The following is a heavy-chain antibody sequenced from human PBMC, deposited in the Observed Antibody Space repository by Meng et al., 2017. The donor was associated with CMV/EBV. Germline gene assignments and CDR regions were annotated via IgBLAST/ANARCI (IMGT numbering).Heavy chain of an antibody. CDR1: GFTFSNFA. V-gene: IGHV3-21*01. J-gene: IGHJ6*02. Sequence: GESLKISCAASGFTFSNFAMNWVRQAPGKGLEWVSSISSSSSYIYYADSVKGRFTISRDNAKNSLYLQMNSLRAEDTAVYYCARDPTYYDFWSDRYPSYYYGMDVWGQGTTVTVSS. D-gene: IGHD3-3*01. CDR2: ISSSSSYI. CDR3: ARDPTYYDFWSDRYPSYYYGMDV.